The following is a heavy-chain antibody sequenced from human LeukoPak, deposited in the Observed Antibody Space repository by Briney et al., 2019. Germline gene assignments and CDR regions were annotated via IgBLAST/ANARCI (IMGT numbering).Heavy chain of an antibody. V-gene: IGHV3-23*01. CDR1: GFTFSSYA. CDR2: VSGSGGTT. D-gene: IGHD6-19*01. CDR3: AKDRRQWLAYFYY. Sequence: GGSLGLSCAASGFTFSSYAMSWVRQAPGKGLEWVSAVSGSGGTTYYADSVKGRFTISRDNSKNTLYLQMNSLRAEDTAIYYCAKDRRQWLAYFYYWGQGTLVTVSS. J-gene: IGHJ4*02.